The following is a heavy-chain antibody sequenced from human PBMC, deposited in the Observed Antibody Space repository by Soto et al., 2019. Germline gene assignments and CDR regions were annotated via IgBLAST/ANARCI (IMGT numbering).Heavy chain of an antibody. CDR1: GFRFSNYA. V-gene: IGHV3-64D*06. D-gene: IGHD3-10*01. CDR3: VKDHGYYRSGSCFDY. CDR2: ISSNGGDK. Sequence: QPGGSLRLSCAASGFRFSNYAMHWVRQAPGKGLEYVSDISSNGGDKYYADSVKGSFSISRDNAKNTLFLQMRSVRTEDTAVYYCVKDHGYYRSGSCFDYWGQGSLLTVSS. J-gene: IGHJ4*02.